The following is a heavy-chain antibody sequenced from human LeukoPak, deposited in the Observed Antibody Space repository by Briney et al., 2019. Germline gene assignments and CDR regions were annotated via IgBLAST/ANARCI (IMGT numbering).Heavy chain of an antibody. CDR1: GFSFSSYW. V-gene: IGHV3-7*01. D-gene: IGHD2-2*01. Sequence: PGGSLRLFCGTAGFSFSSYWMSWVRQAPGKGLEWVANIKQDGSEHYYVDSVKGRFTISRDNAKNSLYLQMSGLRAEDTAVYYCARDKAEGPSRLDNWGQGTLVTVSS. CDR2: IKQDGSEH. J-gene: IGHJ4*02. CDR3: ARDKAEGPSRLDN.